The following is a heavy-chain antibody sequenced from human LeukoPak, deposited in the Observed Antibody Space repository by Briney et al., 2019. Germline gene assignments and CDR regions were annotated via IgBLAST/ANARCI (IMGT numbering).Heavy chain of an antibody. Sequence: SETLSLTCTVSGGSISSYYWSWIRQPPGKGLEWIGYIYYSGSTNYNPSPKSRVTISVDTSKNQFSLKLSSVTAADTAVYYCARHYGDYEDDAFDIWGQGTMVTVSS. CDR2: IYYSGST. D-gene: IGHD4-17*01. J-gene: IGHJ3*02. V-gene: IGHV4-59*01. CDR3: ARHYGDYEDDAFDI. CDR1: GGSISSYY.